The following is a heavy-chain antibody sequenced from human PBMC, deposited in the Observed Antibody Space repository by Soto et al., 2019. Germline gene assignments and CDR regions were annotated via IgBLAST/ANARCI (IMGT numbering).Heavy chain of an antibody. V-gene: IGHV3-21*01. CDR3: ARGTYGDYVRHFED. Sequence: EVQLVESGGGLVKPGGSLRLSCAASGFTFSSYSMNWVRQAPGKGLEWVSSISSSSSYIYYADSVKGRFTISRDNAKNSLYLQMNSLRAEDTAVYYCARGTYGDYVRHFEDWCPGTLVTVCS. CDR1: GFTFSSYS. CDR2: ISSSSSYI. D-gene: IGHD4-17*01. J-gene: IGHJ4*02.